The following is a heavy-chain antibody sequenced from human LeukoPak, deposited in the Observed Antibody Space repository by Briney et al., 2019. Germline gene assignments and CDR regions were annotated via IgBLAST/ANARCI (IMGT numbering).Heavy chain of an antibody. J-gene: IGHJ4*02. CDR2: IIPIFGTA. D-gene: IGHD5-24*01. Sequence: GASVKVSCKASGGTFSSYAISWVRQAPGQGLEWMGGIIPIFGTANYAQKFQGRVTITADESTSTAYMELSSLRSEDTAVYYCARGHLDEKDGYNYFDYWGQGTLVTVSS. V-gene: IGHV1-69*13. CDR1: GGTFSSYA. CDR3: ARGHLDEKDGYNYFDY.